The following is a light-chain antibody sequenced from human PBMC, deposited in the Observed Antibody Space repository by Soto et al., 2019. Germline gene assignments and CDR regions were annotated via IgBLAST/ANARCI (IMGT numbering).Light chain of an antibody. CDR1: RSVRSY. V-gene: IGKV3-11*01. CDR3: QQRYAWPPIT. CDR2: DAS. J-gene: IGKJ5*01. Sequence: EIVLTQSPATLSLSPGERATLSCRASRSVRSYLAWYQQKPGQAPRLLIYDASNMAAGIPARFSGSGSATDFTLTISNLEPEDFVVYYCQQRYAWPPITFGQGTRLEIK.